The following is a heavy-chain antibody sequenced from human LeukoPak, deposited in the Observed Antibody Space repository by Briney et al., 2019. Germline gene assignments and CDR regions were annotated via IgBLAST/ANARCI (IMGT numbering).Heavy chain of an antibody. CDR1: GFTVSSNY. J-gene: IGHJ6*03. CDR3: AREMTTVVNTGNYYYYYYMDV. V-gene: IGHV3-66*02. CDR2: IYSGGST. D-gene: IGHD4-23*01. Sequence: GGPLRLSCAASGFTVSSNYMSWVRQAPGKGLEWVSVIYSGGSTYYADSVKGRFTISRDNSKNTLYLQMNSLRAEDTAVYYCAREMTTVVNTGNYYYYYYMDVWGKGTTVTASS.